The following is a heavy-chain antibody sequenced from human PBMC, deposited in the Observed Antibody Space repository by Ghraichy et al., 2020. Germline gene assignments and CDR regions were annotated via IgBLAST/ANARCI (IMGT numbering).Heavy chain of an antibody. CDR3: ARGGAGAD. D-gene: IGHD3-10*01. CDR2: IHDGGST. J-gene: IGHJ4*02. V-gene: IGHV4-59*11. Sequence: SETLSLTCTVSGGSFSTHYWAWIRQPPGKGLEWIGYIHDGGSTNYNPSLKSRVTISVDTSKNQFSLKLSSVTAADTALYYCARGGAGADWGQGTLVTVSS. CDR1: GGSFSTHY.